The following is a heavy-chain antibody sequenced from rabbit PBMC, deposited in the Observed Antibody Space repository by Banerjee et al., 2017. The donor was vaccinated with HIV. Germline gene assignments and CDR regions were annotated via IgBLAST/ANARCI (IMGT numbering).Heavy chain of an antibody. J-gene: IGHJ4*01. CDR1: GFSFSSGYW. V-gene: IGHV1S45*01. D-gene: IGHD4-2*01. CDR2: IYTADVNT. CDR3: ASHTGSNYFDL. Sequence: QEQLVESGGDLVKPGASLTLTCTASGFSFSSGYWMSWVRQAPGKGLEWIGTIYTADVNTWYASWVNGRFTISKTSSTTVTLQMTSLTVADTATYFCASHTGSNYFDLWGPGTLVTVS.